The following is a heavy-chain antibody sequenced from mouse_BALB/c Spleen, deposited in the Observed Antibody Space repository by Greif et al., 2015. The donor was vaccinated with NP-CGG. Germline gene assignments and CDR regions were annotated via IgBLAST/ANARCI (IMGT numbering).Heavy chain of an antibody. CDR2: ISSGSSTI. CDR3: ARPMMSGVWFSY. Sequence: EVKLVESGGGLVQPGGSRKLTCAASGFTFSSFGMHWVRQAPEKGLEWVACISSGSSTIYYADTVKGRFTISRDNTKNTLFLQIWILRSEDTGIDYLARPMMSGVWFSYCGQGRLVTVSA. J-gene: IGHJ3*01. D-gene: IGHD2-3*01. V-gene: IGHV5-17*02. CDR1: GFTFSSFG.